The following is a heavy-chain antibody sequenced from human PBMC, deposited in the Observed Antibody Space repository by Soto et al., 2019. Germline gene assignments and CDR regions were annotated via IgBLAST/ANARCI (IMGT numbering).Heavy chain of an antibody. Sequence: SETLSLTCAVYGGSFSGYYWSWIRQPPGKGLDWIGEINHSGSTNYNPSLKSRVTISVDTSKNQFSLKLSSVTAADTAVYYCAAYGFYYDSSGYYWENWFDPWGQGTLVTVSS. CDR3: AAYGFYYDSSGYYWENWFDP. CDR2: INHSGST. V-gene: IGHV4-34*01. D-gene: IGHD3-22*01. J-gene: IGHJ5*02. CDR1: GGSFSGYY.